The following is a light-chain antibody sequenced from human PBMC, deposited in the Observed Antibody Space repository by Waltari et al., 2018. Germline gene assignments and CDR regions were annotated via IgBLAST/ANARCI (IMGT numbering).Light chain of an antibody. CDR3: CSFANDSRV. CDR2: EVS. Sequence: QSALTQPASVSGSPGQSITISCTGTTSDIGTYDVVSWFQQRPGKAPQLLIFEVSKRPSQISQRFSGSKSGNTASLTISGLQAEDEADYYCCSFANDSRVFGGGTKVTVL. V-gene: IGLV2-23*02. J-gene: IGLJ3*02. CDR1: TSDIGTYDV.